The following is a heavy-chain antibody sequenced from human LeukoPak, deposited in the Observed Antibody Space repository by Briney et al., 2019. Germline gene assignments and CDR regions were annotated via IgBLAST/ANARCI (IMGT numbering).Heavy chain of an antibody. CDR2: INAYNDNT. J-gene: IGHJ6*03. Sequence: ASVKVSCKASGYTFNSAGISWVRQAPGQGLEWMGWINAYNDNTKYAEKLQGRVTMTTDTSTSTAYMELRSLRSDDTAVYYCARSVTRAAAGMFGYYYYYMDVWGKGTTVTVSS. V-gene: IGHV1-18*01. CDR3: ARSVTRAAAGMFGYYYYYMDV. D-gene: IGHD6-13*01. CDR1: GYTFNSAG.